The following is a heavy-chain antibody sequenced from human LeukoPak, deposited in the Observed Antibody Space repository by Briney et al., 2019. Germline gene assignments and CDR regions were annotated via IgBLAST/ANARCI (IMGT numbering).Heavy chain of an antibody. Sequence: SETLSLTCTVSNVSISSGSHYWNWIRQPAGKGLEWIGRIYAGGSTSYNPSLKSRVTISVDTSKNQFSLELNSVTASDTAVYYCARGGRGFDPWGQGTLVTVSS. J-gene: IGHJ5*02. V-gene: IGHV4-61*02. CDR3: ARGGRGFDP. CDR1: NVSISSGSHY. CDR2: IYAGGST.